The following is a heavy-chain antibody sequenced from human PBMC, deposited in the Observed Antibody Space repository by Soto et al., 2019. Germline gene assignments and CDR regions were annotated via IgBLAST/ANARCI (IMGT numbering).Heavy chain of an antibody. D-gene: IGHD3-3*01. CDR3: ASYDFWGALPGGVDY. CDR1: GFTFSSYA. V-gene: IGHV3-30-3*01. J-gene: IGHJ4*02. CDR2: ISYDGSNK. Sequence: QVQLVESGGGVVQPGRSLRLSCAASGFTFSSYAMHWVRQAPGKGLEWVAVISYDGSNKYYADSVKGRFTISRDNSKNTLYLQMNSLRAEDTAVYYCASYDFWGALPGGVDYWGQGTLVTVSS.